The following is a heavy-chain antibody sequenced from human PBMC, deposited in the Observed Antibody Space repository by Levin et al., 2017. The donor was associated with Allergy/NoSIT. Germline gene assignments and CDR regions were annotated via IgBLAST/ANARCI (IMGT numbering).Heavy chain of an antibody. CDR1: GFTFSSYA. Sequence: GGSLRLSCAASGFTFSSYAMSWVRQAPGKGLEWVSAISGSGGSTYYADSVKGRFTISRDNSKNTLYLQMNSLRAEDTAVYYCATQLPIAVAGTGAFDIWGQGTMVTVSS. V-gene: IGHV3-23*01. CDR2: ISGSGGST. J-gene: IGHJ3*02. D-gene: IGHD6-19*01. CDR3: ATQLPIAVAGTGAFDI.